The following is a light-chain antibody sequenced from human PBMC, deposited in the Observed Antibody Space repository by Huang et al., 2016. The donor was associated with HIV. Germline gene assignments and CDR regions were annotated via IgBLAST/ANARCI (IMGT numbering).Light chain of an antibody. V-gene: IGKV1-5*03. CDR1: QSISNY. Sequence: DIQMTQSPSTLSASVGDRVTITCRARQSISNYLAWYQQQPGKAPKRLSYKASTLESGVPSRFSGSGSGTEFTLTIISLQPDDFATYYCQQYNSYRTFGQGTKVEIK. CDR3: QQYNSYRT. J-gene: IGKJ1*01. CDR2: KAS.